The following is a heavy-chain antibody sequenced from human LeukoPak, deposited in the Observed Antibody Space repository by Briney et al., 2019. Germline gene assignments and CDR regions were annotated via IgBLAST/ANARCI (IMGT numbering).Heavy chain of an antibody. CDR3: ARWSFSKTFDY. Sequence: GASVKVSCKASGYTFTSYDINWVRQATGQGLEWMGWMNPNSGNTGYAQKFQGRVTVTRNTSISTAYMELSRLRSDDTAVYYCARWSFSKTFDYWGQGTLVTVSS. J-gene: IGHJ4*02. V-gene: IGHV1-8*01. CDR1: GYTFTSYD. CDR2: MNPNSGNT. D-gene: IGHD3-3*02.